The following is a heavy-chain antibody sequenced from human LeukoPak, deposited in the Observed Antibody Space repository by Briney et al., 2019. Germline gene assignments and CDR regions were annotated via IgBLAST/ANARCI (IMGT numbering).Heavy chain of an antibody. CDR1: GYTLSQLS. J-gene: IGHJ4*02. CDR2: FDPEAGET. D-gene: IGHD6-13*01. CDR3: ARDLGASSWYGRLQDY. V-gene: IGHV1-24*01. Sequence: ASVKVSCKVSGYTLSQLSMHWARQAPGKGLEWMGGFDPEAGETLYAQKFQGRVTMTTDTSTSTAYMELRSLRSDDTAVYYCARDLGASSWYGRLQDYWGQGTLVTVSS.